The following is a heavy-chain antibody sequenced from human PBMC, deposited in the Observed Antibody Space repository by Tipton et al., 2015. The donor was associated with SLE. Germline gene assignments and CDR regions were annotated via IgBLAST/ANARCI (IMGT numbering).Heavy chain of an antibody. D-gene: IGHD7-27*01. J-gene: IGHJ2*01. CDR1: GFTFSNAW. Sequence: VQLVQSGGGLVKPGGSLRLSCAASGFTFSNAWMSWVRQAPGKGLEWVGRIKSKTDGGTTDYAAPVKGRFTISRDDSKNTLYLQMNSLKTEDTAVYYCTTDRTGENWYFDLWGRDTLVTVSS. CDR3: TTDRTGENWYFDL. CDR2: IKSKTDGGTT. V-gene: IGHV3-15*01.